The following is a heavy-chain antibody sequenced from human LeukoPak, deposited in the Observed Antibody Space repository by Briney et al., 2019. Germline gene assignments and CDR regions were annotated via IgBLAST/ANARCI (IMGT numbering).Heavy chain of an antibody. CDR1: GGSFSGYY. CDR2: INHSGST. D-gene: IGHD4-17*01. CDR3: ARVTTVTEGAFDI. J-gene: IGHJ3*02. Sequence: PSETLSLTCAVYGGSFSGYYWSWIRQPPGKGLEWIGEINHSGSTNYNPSLKSRVTISVDTSKNQFSLELSSVTAADTAVYYCARVTTVTEGAFDIWGQGTMVTVSS. V-gene: IGHV4-34*01.